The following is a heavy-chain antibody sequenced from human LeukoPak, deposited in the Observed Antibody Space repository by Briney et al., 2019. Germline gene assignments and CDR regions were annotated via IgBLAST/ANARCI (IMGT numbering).Heavy chain of an antibody. CDR1: GYTFTDYF. V-gene: IGHV1-2*02. D-gene: IGHD3-10*01. J-gene: IGHJ4*02. CDR3: ARVLEWFGELLSFDY. Sequence: ASVKVSCKASGYTFTDYFMHWVRQAPGQGLEWMGWINPNSGGTNYAQKFQGRVTMTRDTSISTAYMELSRLRSDDTAVYYCARVLEWFGELLSFDYWGQGTLVTVSS. CDR2: INPNSGGT.